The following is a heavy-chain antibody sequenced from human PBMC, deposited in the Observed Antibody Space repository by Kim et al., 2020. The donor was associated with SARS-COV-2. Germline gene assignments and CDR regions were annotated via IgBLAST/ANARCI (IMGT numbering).Heavy chain of an antibody. Sequence: SVKVSCKASGFTFTSSAMQWVRQARGQRLEWIGWIVVGSGNTNYAQKFQERVTITRDMSTSTAYMELSSLRSEDTAVYYCAASRLYCSSTSCYDYYYYYGMDVWGQGTTVTVSS. J-gene: IGHJ6*02. CDR1: GFTFTSSA. D-gene: IGHD2-2*01. CDR3: AASRLYCSSTSCYDYYYYYGMDV. CDR2: IVVGSGNT. V-gene: IGHV1-58*02.